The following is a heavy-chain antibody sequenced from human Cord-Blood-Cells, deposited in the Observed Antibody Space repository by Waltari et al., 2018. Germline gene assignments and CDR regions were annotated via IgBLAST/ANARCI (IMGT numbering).Heavy chain of an antibody. CDR3: ARDRTGDDAFDI. J-gene: IGHJ3*02. D-gene: IGHD7-27*01. Sequence: QLQLQESGPGLVKPSETLSLTCTVSGGSISSSSYYWGWIRQPPGKGLEWIGSIYYSGSTYYNPSLKRRVTISVDTSKNQFSLKLSSGTAADTAVYYCARDRTGDDAFDIWGQGTMVTVSS. CDR2: IYYSGST. V-gene: IGHV4-39*07. CDR1: GGSISSSSYY.